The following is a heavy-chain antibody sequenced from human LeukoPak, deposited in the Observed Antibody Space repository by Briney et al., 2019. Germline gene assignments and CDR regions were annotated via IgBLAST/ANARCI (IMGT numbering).Heavy chain of an antibody. CDR3: AKSYGSGSYYSNYFDY. CDR1: GFTFSSYA. D-gene: IGHD3-10*01. J-gene: IGHJ4*02. CDR2: ISGSGGST. V-gene: IGHV3-23*01. Sequence: GGSLRLSCAASGFTFSSYAMSWVRQAPGKGLEWVSAISGSGGSTHYADSVKGRFTISRDNSKSTLYLQMNSLRAEDTAVYYCAKSYGSGSYYSNYFDYWGQGTLVTVSS.